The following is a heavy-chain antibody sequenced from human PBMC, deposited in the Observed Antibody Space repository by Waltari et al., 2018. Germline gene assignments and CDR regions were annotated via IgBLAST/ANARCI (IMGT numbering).Heavy chain of an antibody. V-gene: IGHV3-13*01. CDR1: GFALRSYD. J-gene: IGHJ4*01. D-gene: IGHD4-17*01. CDR2: IGTADDT. Sequence: EVQLVESGGGLVQPGGSLRLSCAAAGFALRSYDMHWVRQATGKGLEWGSSIGTADDTYHSGSVKGRFTISRENAKNSLHLQMNALRAEDTAVYYCARGGTVTDFDYWGHGTLVIVSS. CDR3: ARGGTVTDFDY.